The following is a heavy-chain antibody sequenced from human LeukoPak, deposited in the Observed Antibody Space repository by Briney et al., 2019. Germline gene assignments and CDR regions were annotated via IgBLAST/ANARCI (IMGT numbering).Heavy chain of an antibody. V-gene: IGHV1-2*06. CDR2: INPNSGGT. Sequence: GASVKVSCKASGYTFTSYYMHWVRQAPGQGLEWMGRINPNSGGTNYAQKFQGRVTMTRDTSISTAYMELSRLRSDDTAVYYCARATYYYDSSGPPEWYFDLWGRGTLVTVSS. CDR1: GYTFTSYY. J-gene: IGHJ2*01. D-gene: IGHD3-22*01. CDR3: ARATYYYDSSGPPEWYFDL.